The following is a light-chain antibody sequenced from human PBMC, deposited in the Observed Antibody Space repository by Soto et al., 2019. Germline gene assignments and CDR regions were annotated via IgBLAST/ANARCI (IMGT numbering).Light chain of an antibody. V-gene: IGLV2-14*01. Sequence: QSALTQPRSVSGSPGQSVTISCTGTSSDVGGYDFVSWYQQHPDKAPKVIISEVSNRPSGVSNRFSGSKSGNTASLTISGLQAEDEGDYYCSSYTTSSTLVFGTGTKLTVL. J-gene: IGLJ1*01. CDR3: SSYTTSSTLV. CDR1: SSDVGGYDF. CDR2: EVS.